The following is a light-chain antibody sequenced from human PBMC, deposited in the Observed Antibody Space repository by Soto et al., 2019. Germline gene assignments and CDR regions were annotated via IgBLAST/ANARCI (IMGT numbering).Light chain of an antibody. CDR2: DAS. CDR3: QQRSNWPPYT. V-gene: IGKV3-11*01. J-gene: IGKJ2*01. Sequence: EIVLTQSPATLSLSPGERATLSCRASQSVSSYLAWYQQKPGQAPRLLIYDASNRATGIPARFSGSGSGTDCTLTISSLEPEDFAVYYCQQRSNWPPYTFGQGNKLEIK. CDR1: QSVSSY.